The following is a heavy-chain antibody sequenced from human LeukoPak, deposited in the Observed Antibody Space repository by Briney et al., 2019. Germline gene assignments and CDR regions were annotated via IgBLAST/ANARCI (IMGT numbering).Heavy chain of an antibody. V-gene: IGHV1-2*02. CDR3: ARANFLYRSSTTCLFDY. D-gene: IGHD2-2*01. CDR2: INPNSGDT. CDR1: GYTFTDYY. Sequence: GASVKASCKASGYTFTDYYLHWVRQAPGQGFEWMGWINPNSGDTNYAQKFQGRVTMTRDTSISTAHMEMSRLRSDDTAVYYCARANFLYRSSTTCLFDYWGQGTLVTVSS. J-gene: IGHJ4*02.